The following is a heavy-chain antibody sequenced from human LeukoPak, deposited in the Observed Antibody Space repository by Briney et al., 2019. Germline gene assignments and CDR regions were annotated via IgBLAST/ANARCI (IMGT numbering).Heavy chain of an antibody. CDR3: ARINELWFGGPGYMDV. D-gene: IGHD3-10*01. J-gene: IGHJ6*03. CDR2: IISDSTII. V-gene: IGHV3-48*01. CDR1: GFRTSS. Sequence: PGGSLRLSCAASGFRTSSMTWVRQAPGKGLDWVSYIISDSTIIYYADSVRGRFTISRDNAKNSLYLQMDSLRAEDTAVYYYARINELWFGGPGYMDVWGKGTAVTVSS.